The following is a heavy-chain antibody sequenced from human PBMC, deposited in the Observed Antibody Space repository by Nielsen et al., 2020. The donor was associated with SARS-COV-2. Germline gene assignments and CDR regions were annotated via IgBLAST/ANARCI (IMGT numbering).Heavy chain of an antibody. Sequence: SETLSLTCTVSGGPISSGSYYWSWIRQPAGKGLEWIGRIYTSGSTNYNPSLKSRVTISVDTSKNQFSLKLSSVTAADTAVYYCARSHTAPGGRDYYYGMDVWGQGTTVTVSS. V-gene: IGHV4-61*02. J-gene: IGHJ6*02. CDR1: GGPISSGSYY. CDR2: IYTSGST. D-gene: IGHD5-18*01. CDR3: ARSHTAPGGRDYYYGMDV.